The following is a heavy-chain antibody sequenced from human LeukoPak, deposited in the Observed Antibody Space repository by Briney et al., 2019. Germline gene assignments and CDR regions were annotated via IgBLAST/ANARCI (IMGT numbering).Heavy chain of an antibody. CDR3: ARPREAWYNAFDI. V-gene: IGHV5-51*01. D-gene: IGHD6-13*01. CDR2: IYPGDFDT. J-gene: IGHJ3*02. Sequence: PGESLKISCKGSGYRFTSYWIGWVRQMPGKGLEWMGIIYPGDFDTRYSPSFEGQVTISADKSISTAYLQWTSLKASDSAMYYCARPREAWYNAFDIWGQGTMVTVSS. CDR1: GYRFTSYW.